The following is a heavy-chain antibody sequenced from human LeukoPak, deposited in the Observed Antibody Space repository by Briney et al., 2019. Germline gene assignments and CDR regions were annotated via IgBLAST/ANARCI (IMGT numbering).Heavy chain of an antibody. CDR2: IYNSGST. D-gene: IGHD4-23*01. Sequence: AETLSLTCTVSGGSISNYYWNWIRPPPGKGLEWIGYIYNSGSTNYNPSLKSRVTMSVNTSKNQFSLNLSSVTAADTAVYYCARGNKRAIDYWGQGTLVTVSS. V-gene: IGHV4-59*01. J-gene: IGHJ4*02. CDR3: ARGNKRAIDY. CDR1: GGSISNYY.